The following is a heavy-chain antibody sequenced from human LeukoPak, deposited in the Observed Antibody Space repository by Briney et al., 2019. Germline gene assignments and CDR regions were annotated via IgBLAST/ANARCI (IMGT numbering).Heavy chain of an antibody. CDR1: GFTFDDYA. CDR2: ISWNSGSI. J-gene: IGHJ4*02. CDR3: AKSLGLEMATILFDY. Sequence: PGGSLRLSCAASGFTFDDYAMHWVRQAPGKGLEWVSGISWNSGSIGYADSVKGRFTISRDNAKDSLYLQMNSLRAEDMALYYCAKSLGLEMATILFDYWGQGTLVTVSS. D-gene: IGHD5-24*01. V-gene: IGHV3-9*03.